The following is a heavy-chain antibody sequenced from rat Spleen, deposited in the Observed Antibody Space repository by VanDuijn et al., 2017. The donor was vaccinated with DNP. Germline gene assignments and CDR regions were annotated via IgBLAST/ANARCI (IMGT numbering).Heavy chain of an antibody. V-gene: IGHV5-7*01. D-gene: IGHD1-4*01. CDR3: ATSPGPNWFAY. CDR2: ISYDVSST. CDR1: GFTFSDYS. Sequence: EVQLVESGGGLVQPGRSLKLSCAASGFTFSDYSMAWVRQAPKTGLEWVATISYDVSSTYYRDSVKGRFTISRDNAKSTLYLQMDSLRSEDTATYYCATSPGPNWFAYWGQGTLVTVSS. J-gene: IGHJ3*01.